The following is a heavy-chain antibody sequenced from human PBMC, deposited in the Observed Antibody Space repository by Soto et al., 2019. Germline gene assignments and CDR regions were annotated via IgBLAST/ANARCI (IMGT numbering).Heavy chain of an antibody. Sequence: PTETLSLTCTVSGRSISSVNYYWSGIRQPPGKGLEWIGYIYYSGSTYYNPSLRSRVTISVDTSKNQFSLKLSSVTAADTAVYYCARYASGACNRGSCYSPFDYWGQGTLVTVSS. CDR2: IYYSGST. J-gene: IGHJ4*02. CDR3: ARYASGACNRGSCYSPFDY. V-gene: IGHV4-30-4*01. CDR1: GRSISSVNYY. D-gene: IGHD2-15*01.